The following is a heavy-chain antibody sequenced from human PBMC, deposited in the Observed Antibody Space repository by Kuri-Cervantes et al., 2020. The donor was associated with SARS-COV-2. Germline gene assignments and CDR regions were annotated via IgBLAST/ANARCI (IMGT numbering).Heavy chain of an antibody. CDR2: INWNGGST. Sequence: GGSLRLSCAASGFTFDDYGMSWVRQAPGKGLEWVSGINWNGGSTGYADSVKGRFTISRDNAKNSLYLQMNSLRAEDTALYYCARRIRIAARPHYMDVWGKGTTVTVSS. D-gene: IGHD6-6*01. J-gene: IGHJ6*03. V-gene: IGHV3-20*04. CDR1: GFTFDDYG. CDR3: ARRIRIAARPHYMDV.